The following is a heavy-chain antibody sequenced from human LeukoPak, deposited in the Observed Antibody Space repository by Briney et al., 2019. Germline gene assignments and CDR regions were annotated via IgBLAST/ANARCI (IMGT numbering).Heavy chain of an antibody. CDR3: AKVLPIYFSPSNCFDS. V-gene: IGHV3-7*03. J-gene: IGHJ5*01. D-gene: IGHD3-3*01. Sequence: GGSLRLSCAASGFTFRYYWMSWVRQAPGKGLEWVANIKQDGSEKYYVDSVKGRFTISRDNSKNTLYLQMNSLRAEDTAVYYCAKVLPIYFSPSNCFDSWGQGTLVTVSS. CDR1: GFTFRYYW. CDR2: IKQDGSEK.